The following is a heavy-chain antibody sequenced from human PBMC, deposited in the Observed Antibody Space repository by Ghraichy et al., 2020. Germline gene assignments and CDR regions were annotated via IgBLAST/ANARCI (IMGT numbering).Heavy chain of an antibody. J-gene: IGHJ5*02. CDR2: IYYSGST. CDR3: ARETFYYDSSAHQIGWFDP. Sequence: SETLSLTCTVSGGSISSDGYYWSWIRQQPGKGLEWIGYIYYSGSTYYNPSLKSRTTVSVDPSKNQFSLQLTSVSAADTAVYYCARETFYYDSSAHQIGWFDPWGQGTLVTVSS. D-gene: IGHD3-22*01. CDR1: GGSISSDGYY. V-gene: IGHV4-31*03.